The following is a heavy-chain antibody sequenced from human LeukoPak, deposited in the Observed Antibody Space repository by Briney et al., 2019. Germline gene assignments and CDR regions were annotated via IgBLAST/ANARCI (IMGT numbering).Heavy chain of an antibody. Sequence: GASVKVSCKASGYTFTSYYMHWVRQAPGQGLEWMGIINPSGGSTSYAQKFQGRVTMTTDTSTSTAYMELRSLRSDDTAVYYCARVGNWNAFDHWGQGTLVTVSS. CDR1: GYTFTSYY. D-gene: IGHD1-20*01. CDR2: INPSGGST. J-gene: IGHJ4*02. V-gene: IGHV1-46*01. CDR3: ARVGNWNAFDH.